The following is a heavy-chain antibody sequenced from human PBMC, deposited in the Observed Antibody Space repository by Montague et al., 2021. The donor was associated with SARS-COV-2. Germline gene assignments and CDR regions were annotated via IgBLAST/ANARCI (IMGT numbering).Heavy chain of an antibody. Sequence: SLRLSCAASGFTFDDYSMHWVRQAPGKGLEWVSSISSSSSYIDYADSVKCRFTISRDNAKNSLYLQMNSLRGEDTAVYYCARALDYDDNGYYFDYWGQGTLVTVSS. CDR3: ARALDYDDNGYYFDY. V-gene: IGHV3-21*01. CDR2: ISSSSSYI. CDR1: GFTFDDYS. J-gene: IGHJ4*02. D-gene: IGHD4-17*01.